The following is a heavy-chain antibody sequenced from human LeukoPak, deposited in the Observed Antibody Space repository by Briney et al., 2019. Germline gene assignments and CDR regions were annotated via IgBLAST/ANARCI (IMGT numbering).Heavy chain of an antibody. D-gene: IGHD3-10*01. J-gene: IGHJ5*02. Sequence: PSETLSLTCTVSGGSISSSSYYWGWIRQPPGKGLEWIGSIYYSGSTYYNPSLKSRVTISVDTSKNQFSLKLSSVTAADTAVYYCARAQGALWFGELLSGPHNNWFDPWGQGTLVTVSS. CDR1: GGSISSSSYY. CDR2: IYYSGST. CDR3: ARAQGALWFGELLSGPHNNWFDP. V-gene: IGHV4-39*07.